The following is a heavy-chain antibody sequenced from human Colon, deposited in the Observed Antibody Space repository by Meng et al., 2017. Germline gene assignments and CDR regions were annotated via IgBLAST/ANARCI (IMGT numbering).Heavy chain of an antibody. D-gene: IGHD3-10*01. Sequence: QVQLQVSGPGLVRPSETLSLTCNVSGSSVSSASYYWSWIRQPPGKGLEWIGLIHYSGSRNYNPSLKSRVTMSVDTSKNQVSLRLTSVTAADTAVYYCARFYGSGTFEVHDYWGQGTLVTVSS. CDR3: ARFYGSGTFEVHDY. CDR2: IHYSGSR. V-gene: IGHV4-61*01. J-gene: IGHJ4*02. CDR1: GSSVSSASYY.